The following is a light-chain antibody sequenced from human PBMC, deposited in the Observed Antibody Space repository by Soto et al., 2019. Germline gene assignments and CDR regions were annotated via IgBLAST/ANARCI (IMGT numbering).Light chain of an antibody. V-gene: IGKV3-11*01. CDR1: QSVSSY. CDR3: QQRSNWPPT. CDR2: DAS. J-gene: IGKJ5*01. Sequence: ILFTKSPATLSLAPGERATLSCRASQSVSSYLAWYQQKPGQAPRLLIYDASNRATGIPARFSGSGSGTDFTLTISSLEPEDFAVYYCQQRSNWPPTFGQGTRLEI.